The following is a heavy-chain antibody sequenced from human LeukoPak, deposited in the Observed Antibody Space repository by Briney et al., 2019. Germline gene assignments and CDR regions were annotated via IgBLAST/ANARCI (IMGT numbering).Heavy chain of an antibody. CDR3: ARVTRYCSSTSCRNYWYFDL. CDR1: GGSISSGGYS. D-gene: IGHD2-2*01. CDR2: IYHSGST. V-gene: IGHV4-30-2*01. Sequence: SSETLSLTCAVSGGSISSGGYSWSWIRQPPGKGLEWIGYIYHSGSTYYNPSLKSRVTISVDRSKNQFSLKLSSVTAADTAVYYCARVTRYCSSTSCRNYWYFDLWGRGTLVTVSS. J-gene: IGHJ2*01.